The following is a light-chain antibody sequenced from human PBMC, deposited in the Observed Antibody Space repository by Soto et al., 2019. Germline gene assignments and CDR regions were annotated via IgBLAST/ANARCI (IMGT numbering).Light chain of an antibody. Sequence: HSALTQPRSVSGSPGQSITISCTGSSRDVRGYNFVSWYQQHPGEAPKLILYDVTTRPSGVPDRISGSKSGSTAYLTISGLQAEDEADYYCCSYAGSFSWVFGGGTQLTVL. CDR3: CSYAGSFSWV. V-gene: IGLV2-11*01. CDR1: SRDVRGYNF. CDR2: DVT. J-gene: IGLJ2*01.